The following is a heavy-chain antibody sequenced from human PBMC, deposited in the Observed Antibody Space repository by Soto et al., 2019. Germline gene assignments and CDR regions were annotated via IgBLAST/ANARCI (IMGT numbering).Heavy chain of an antibody. Sequence: EVQLVESGGGLVQPGGSLRLSCAASGFTFSSYAMHWVRQAPGKGLEYVSAISSNGGSTYYANSVKGRFTISRDNSKNTLYLKMGSLRAEDMAVYYCARKGRAVSSYYFDYWGQGTLVTVSS. J-gene: IGHJ4*02. CDR2: ISSNGGST. CDR1: GFTFSSYA. V-gene: IGHV3-64*01. CDR3: ARKGRAVSSYYFDY. D-gene: IGHD3-10*01.